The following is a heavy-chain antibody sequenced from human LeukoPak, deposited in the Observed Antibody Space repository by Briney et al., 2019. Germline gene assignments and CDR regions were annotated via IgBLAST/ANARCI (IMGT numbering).Heavy chain of an antibody. CDR2: ISNSGDST. Sequence: GGSLRLSCIVSGFTFNSYGIYWVRQAPGKGLEWVSAISNSGDSTHYADSVKGRFTISRDNSKNTLYLQMNSLRAEDTAVYYCAKDHRSGYYRNDYWGQGTLVTVSS. CDR3: AKDHRSGYYRNDY. CDR1: GFTFNSYG. J-gene: IGHJ4*02. D-gene: IGHD3-22*01. V-gene: IGHV3-23*01.